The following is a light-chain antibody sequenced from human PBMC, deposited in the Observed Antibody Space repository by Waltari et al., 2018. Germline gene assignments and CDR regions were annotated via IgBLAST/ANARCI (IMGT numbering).Light chain of an antibody. Sequence: NFMLIQPPSVSESPGKTVTISCSRSSASVASHYGHVYQQRPGSAPRNVIYEDDQRPSGVPDRFSGSIDRSSNSASLTISGLKTEDEADYFCQSYNATHHVIFGGGTKLTVL. J-gene: IGLJ2*01. CDR2: EDD. CDR3: QSYNATHHVI. CDR1: SASVASHY. V-gene: IGLV6-57*03.